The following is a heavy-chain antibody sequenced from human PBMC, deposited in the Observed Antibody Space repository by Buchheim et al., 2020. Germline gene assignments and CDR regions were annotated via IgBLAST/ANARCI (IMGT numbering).Heavy chain of an antibody. Sequence: QVQLQQWGAGLLKPSETLSLTCAVYGGSFSGYYWSWIRQPPGKGLEWIGEINHSGSTNYNPSLKSRVTISVDTYTNQFSLQLSSVTAADTAVYYCARGMVEGATIDYWGQGTL. CDR2: INHSGST. J-gene: IGHJ4*02. D-gene: IGHD1-26*01. V-gene: IGHV4-34*01. CDR1: GGSFSGYY. CDR3: ARGMVEGATIDY.